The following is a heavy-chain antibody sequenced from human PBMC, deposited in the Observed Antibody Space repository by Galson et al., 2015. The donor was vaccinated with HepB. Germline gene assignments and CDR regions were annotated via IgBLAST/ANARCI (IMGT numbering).Heavy chain of an antibody. CDR3: ARHWRYCSSTSCRIWFDP. Sequence: QSGAEVKKPGESLRISCKGSGYSFTSYWISWVRQMPGKGLEWMGRIDPSDSYTNYSPSFQGHVTISADKSISTAYLQWSSLKASDTAMYYCARHWRYCSSTSCRIWFDPWGQGTLVTVSS. V-gene: IGHV5-10-1*01. CDR1: GYSFTSYW. J-gene: IGHJ5*02. CDR2: IDPSDSYT. D-gene: IGHD2-2*01.